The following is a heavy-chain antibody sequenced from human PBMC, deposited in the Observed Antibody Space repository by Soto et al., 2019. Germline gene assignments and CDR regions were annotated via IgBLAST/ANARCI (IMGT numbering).Heavy chain of an antibody. V-gene: IGHV5-51*01. J-gene: IGHJ6*02. Sequence: GESLKISFKGSGYSFTSYWIGWVRQMPGKGLEWMGIIYPGDSDTRYSPSFQGQVTISADKSISTAYLQWSSLKASDTAMYYCARRGWSRGDGMDVWGQGTTVTVSS. CDR3: ARRGWSRGDGMDV. CDR1: GYSFTSYW. CDR2: IYPGDSDT. D-gene: IGHD3-16*01.